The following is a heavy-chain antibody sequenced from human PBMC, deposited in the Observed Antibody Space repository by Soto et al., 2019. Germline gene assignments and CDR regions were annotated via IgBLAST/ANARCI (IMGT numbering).Heavy chain of an antibody. CDR2: INPNTGGI. J-gene: IGHJ4*02. CDR1: GYSFTGYY. Sequence: GASVKVSCKASGYSFTGYYLHWVRQAPGQGLEWMGRINPNTGGINYAQRFQGRVTMTRDTSINTAYMELSRLTSDDTALYYCARFSSGFDYWGQGTLVTVSS. V-gene: IGHV1-2*06. D-gene: IGHD6-19*01. CDR3: ARFSSGFDY.